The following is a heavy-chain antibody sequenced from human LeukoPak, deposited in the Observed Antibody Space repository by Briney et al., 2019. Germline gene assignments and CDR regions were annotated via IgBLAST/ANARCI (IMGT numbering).Heavy chain of an antibody. Sequence: GGSLRLSCAASGFTFSSYGMNWVRQAPGKGLEWVSYISSSSSSVSYADSVKGRFSISRDNAKNSLYLQMNSLRAEDTAVYYCARGRNLGGIGELLYNWFDPWGQGTLVTVSS. CDR2: ISSSSSSV. CDR1: GFTFSSYG. CDR3: ARGRNLGGIGELLYNWFDP. J-gene: IGHJ5*02. D-gene: IGHD3-10*01. V-gene: IGHV3-48*04.